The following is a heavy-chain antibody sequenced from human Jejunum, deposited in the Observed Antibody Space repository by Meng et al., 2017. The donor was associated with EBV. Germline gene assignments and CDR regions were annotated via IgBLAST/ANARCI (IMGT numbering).Heavy chain of an antibody. Sequence: QVQLKQSARGLGKPSGTLSLTRAGSGGSISSSNWWSWVRQAPGKGLEWIGEIHHTESTNYNPSLKSRVTISVDKSKNQFSLKLSSVTAADTAVYYCARESYSDSSGYYSLDYWGQGSLVTVSS. J-gene: IGHJ4*02. V-gene: IGHV4-4*02. CDR1: GGSISSSNW. CDR3: ARESYSDSSGYYSLDY. CDR2: IHHTEST. D-gene: IGHD3-22*01.